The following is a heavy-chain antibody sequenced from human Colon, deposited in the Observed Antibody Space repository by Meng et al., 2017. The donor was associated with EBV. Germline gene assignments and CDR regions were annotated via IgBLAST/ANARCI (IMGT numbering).Heavy chain of an antibody. Sequence: PELKGSGPGAGTPSEVVSLPCGVSGCPTSTGCYSWGWIRQPPGKGPHWIGRIGHRGFTYNTPSLKSRVTVSIDPSRNQFSLWLTFVNAEDTAVYYCVRSSGCVKTGFDPWGQGTLVTVSS. D-gene: IGHD6-19*01. V-gene: IGHV4-39*01. CDR1: GCPTSTGCYS. CDR3: VRSSGCVKTGFDP. CDR2: IGHRGFT. J-gene: IGHJ5*02.